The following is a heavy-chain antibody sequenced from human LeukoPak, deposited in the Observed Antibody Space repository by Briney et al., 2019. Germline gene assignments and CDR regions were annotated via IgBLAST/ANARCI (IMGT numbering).Heavy chain of an antibody. CDR3: AGALRNDYGEDY. V-gene: IGHV1-8*01. CDR1: GYTFTSYD. Sequence: ASVKVSCKASGYTFTSYDINWVRQATGQGLEWMGWMNPNSGNTGYAQKFQGRVTMTRNTSISTAYMELSSLRSEDTAVYYCAGALRNDYGEDYWGQGTLVTVSS. D-gene: IGHD4-17*01. CDR2: MNPNSGNT. J-gene: IGHJ4*02.